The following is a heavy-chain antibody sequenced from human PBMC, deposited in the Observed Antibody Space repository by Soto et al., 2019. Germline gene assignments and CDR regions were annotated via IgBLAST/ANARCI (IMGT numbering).Heavy chain of an antibody. J-gene: IGHJ4*02. CDR3: ARVGAGQLRGPGYRDY. D-gene: IGHD6-13*01. V-gene: IGHV6-1*01. CDR1: GDSVSSNSAT. Sequence: QVQLTQSGPGLVKPSQTLSLTCAIYGDSVSSNSATWNWIRQSPSRGLEWLGRTYHRSKWYYDYAVSVKSRIIINPDTSRNQFSLQLNSVTPDDSAVYYCARVGAGQLRGPGYRDYWGQGTLVTVSS. CDR2: TYHRSKWYY.